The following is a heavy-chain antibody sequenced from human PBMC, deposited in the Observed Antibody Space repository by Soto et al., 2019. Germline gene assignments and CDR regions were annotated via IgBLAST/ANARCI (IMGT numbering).Heavy chain of an antibody. D-gene: IGHD3-16*01. CDR2: ISGSGGST. Sequence: GGSLRLSCAASGFTFSSYAMSWVRQAPGKGLEWVSAISGSGGSTYYADSVKGRFTISRDNSKNTLYLQMNSLRAEDTAVYYCASDSLYYDYVWGSPLGTPRGTFDYWGQGTLVTVSS. CDR3: ASDSLYYDYVWGSPLGTPRGTFDY. J-gene: IGHJ4*02. V-gene: IGHV3-23*01. CDR1: GFTFSSYA.